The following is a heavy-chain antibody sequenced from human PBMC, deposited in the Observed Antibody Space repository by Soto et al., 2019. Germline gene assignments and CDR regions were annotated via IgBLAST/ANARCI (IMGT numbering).Heavy chain of an antibody. V-gene: IGHV3-33*01. CDR1: GFTFSSDG. Sequence: QVQLVESGGGVVQHGRSLRLSCAASGFTFSSDGMHWVRQATGKGLGWVAVIWYDGRNKYYADSVKGRFTLSRDNSKNTLYLQMNSLRAEDTAVYYCAREGTYCSGGSCYPHFDYWGQGTLVTVSS. CDR2: IWYDGRNK. D-gene: IGHD2-15*01. CDR3: AREGTYCSGGSCYPHFDY. J-gene: IGHJ4*02.